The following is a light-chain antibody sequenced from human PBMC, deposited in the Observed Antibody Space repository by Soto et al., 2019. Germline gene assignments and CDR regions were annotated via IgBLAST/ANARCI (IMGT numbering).Light chain of an antibody. CDR3: QQRSNWPPIT. CDR2: GSS. V-gene: IGKV3-11*01. Sequence: EIVMTQSPATLSVSLGERATFSCRASQSVRSNLAWYQQKPGQAPRLLIFGSSTRATGIPARFSGSGSGTDFTLTISSLEPEDFAVYYCQQRSNWPPITFGQGTRLEIK. J-gene: IGKJ5*01. CDR1: QSVRSN.